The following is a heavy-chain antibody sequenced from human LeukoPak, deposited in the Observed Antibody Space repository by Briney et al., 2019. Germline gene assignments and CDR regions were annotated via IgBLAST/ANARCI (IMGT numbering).Heavy chain of an antibody. CDR1: GYTLTNNW. V-gene: IGHV5-51*01. Sequence: GESLKISCKVSGYTLTNNWIGWVRQVPGKGLEWMGLIYPGDSDTRYSPSFQGQVTMSVDKSVSTAYLQWSSLRASDTAMYFCARFGLTSSLDYWGQGTLVTVSS. CDR3: ARFGLTSSLDY. J-gene: IGHJ4*02. D-gene: IGHD2-2*01. CDR2: IYPGDSDT.